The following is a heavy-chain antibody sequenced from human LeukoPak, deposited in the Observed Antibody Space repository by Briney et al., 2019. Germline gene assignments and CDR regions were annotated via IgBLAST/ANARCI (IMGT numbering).Heavy chain of an antibody. CDR1: GFTFSSYA. D-gene: IGHD2-21*02. Sequence: GGSLRLSCAASGFTFSSYAMSWVRQAPGKGLEWVSAISGSGGSTYYADSVKGWFTISRDNSKNTLYLQMNSLRAEDTAVYYCASIVVVTATSYDYWGQGTLVTVSS. J-gene: IGHJ4*02. V-gene: IGHV3-23*01. CDR2: ISGSGGST. CDR3: ASIVVVTATSYDY.